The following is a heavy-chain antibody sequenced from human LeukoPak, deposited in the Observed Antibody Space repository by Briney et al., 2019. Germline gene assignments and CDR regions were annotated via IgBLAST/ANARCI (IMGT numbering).Heavy chain of an antibody. CDR1: GGSISSSSYY. J-gene: IGHJ3*02. CDR2: IYYSGST. Sequence: PSETLSLTCTVSGGSISSSSYYWGWIRQPPGKGLEWIGSIYYSGSTYYNPSLKSRVTISVDTSKNQFSLKLSSVTAADTAVYYCARLASSEISGGIAVAGIHYSFDIWGQGTMVTVSS. D-gene: IGHD6-19*01. V-gene: IGHV4-39*01. CDR3: ARLASSEISGGIAVAGIHYSFDI.